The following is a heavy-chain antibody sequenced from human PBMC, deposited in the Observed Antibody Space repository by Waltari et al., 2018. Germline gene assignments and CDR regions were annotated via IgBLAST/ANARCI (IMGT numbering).Heavy chain of an antibody. CDR2: IRSKADGGTT. D-gene: IGHD3-9*01. Sequence: EVQLVESGGGLVQPGRSLRLSCTASGLTFGDYAMSWVRSAPGKGLEWVGFIRSKADGGTTEYAASVKGRFTISRDDSKSIAYLQMNSLKTEDTAVYYCTGSYDIYYYGMDVWGQGTTVTVSS. J-gene: IGHJ6*02. CDR3: TGSYDIYYYGMDV. CDR1: GLTFGDYA. V-gene: IGHV3-49*04.